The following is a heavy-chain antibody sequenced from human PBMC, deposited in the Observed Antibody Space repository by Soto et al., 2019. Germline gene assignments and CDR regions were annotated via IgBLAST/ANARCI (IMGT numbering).Heavy chain of an antibody. CDR1: GFTFSSYA. CDR2: ISGSGGST. V-gene: IGHV3-23*01. D-gene: IGHD3-22*01. CDR3: ARDLVVVVMAPRYYYGMDV. J-gene: IGHJ6*02. Sequence: EVQLLESGGGLVQPGGSLRLSCAASGFTFSSYAMSWVRQAPGKGLEWVSAISGSGGSTYYADSVKGRFTISRDNSKNTLYLQMNSLRAEDTAVYYCARDLVVVVMAPRYYYGMDVWGQGTTVTVSS.